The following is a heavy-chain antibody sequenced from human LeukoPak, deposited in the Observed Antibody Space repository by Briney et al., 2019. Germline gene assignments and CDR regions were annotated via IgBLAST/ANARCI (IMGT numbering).Heavy chain of an antibody. CDR1: GFTFSSYW. CDR3: CHFDWLEGYYGMDV. D-gene: IGHD3-9*01. J-gene: IGHJ6*02. CDR2: IKQDGSEK. Sequence: GGSLRLSCAASGFTFSSYWMSWVRQAPGKGLEWVANIKQDGSEKYYVDSVKGRFTISRDNAKNSLYLQMNSLRAEDTAVYYCCHFDWLEGYYGMDVWGQGTTVTVSS. V-gene: IGHV3-7*01.